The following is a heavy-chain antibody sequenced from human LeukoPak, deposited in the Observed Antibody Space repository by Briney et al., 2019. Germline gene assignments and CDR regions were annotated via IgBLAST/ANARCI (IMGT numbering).Heavy chain of an antibody. Sequence: PSETLSLTCTLSRASISTLSGSWIRQTPGKRLERIGYLYFCGNTNYKPSLKSRVAISTDTSKNQLSLKLSSVTAADTAVYYCARAGGGWSFDYLGQGTMVSVSS. V-gene: IGHV4-59*01. CDR2: LYFCGNT. CDR3: ARAGGGWSFDY. CDR1: RASISTLS. D-gene: IGHD6-19*01. J-gene: IGHJ4*02.